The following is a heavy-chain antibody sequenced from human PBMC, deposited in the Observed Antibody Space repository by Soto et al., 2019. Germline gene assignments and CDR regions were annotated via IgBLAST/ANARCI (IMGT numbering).Heavy chain of an antibody. D-gene: IGHD3-3*01. CDR2: IIPILGIA. Sequence: QVQLVQSGAEVKKPGSSVKVSCKASGGTFSSYTISWVRQAPGQGLEWMGRIIPILGIANYAQKFQGRVTITADKSTSTAYMELSSLRSEDTAVYYCARASCDLEPRRAFDIWGQGTMVTVSS. CDR3: ARASCDLEPRRAFDI. V-gene: IGHV1-69*02. J-gene: IGHJ3*02. CDR1: GGTFSSYT.